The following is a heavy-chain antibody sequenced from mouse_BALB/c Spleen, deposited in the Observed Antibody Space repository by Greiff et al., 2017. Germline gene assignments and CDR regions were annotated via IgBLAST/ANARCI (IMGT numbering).Heavy chain of an antibody. D-gene: IGHD2-3*01. Sequence: EVMLVESGGDLVKPGGSLKLSCAASGFTFSSYGMSWVRQTPDKRLEWVATISSGGSYTYYPDSVKGRFTISRDNAKNTLYLQMSSLKSEDTAMYYCARPYDGYFLAWFAYWGQGTLVTVSA. J-gene: IGHJ3*01. CDR3: ARPYDGYFLAWFAY. V-gene: IGHV5-6*02. CDR1: GFTFSSYG. CDR2: ISSGGSYT.